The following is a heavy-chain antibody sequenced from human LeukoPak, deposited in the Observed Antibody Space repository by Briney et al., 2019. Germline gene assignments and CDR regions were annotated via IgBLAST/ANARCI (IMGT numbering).Heavy chain of an antibody. Sequence: PGGSLRLSCAASGFTFSSYGMHWVRQAPGKGLERVAVISYDGSNKYYADSVKGRFTISRDNSKNTLYLQMNSLRAEDTAVYYCAKASRLYYYDSSALDYWGQGTLVTVSS. CDR2: ISYDGSNK. CDR1: GFTFSSYG. J-gene: IGHJ4*02. D-gene: IGHD3-22*01. V-gene: IGHV3-30*18. CDR3: AKASRLYYYDSSALDY.